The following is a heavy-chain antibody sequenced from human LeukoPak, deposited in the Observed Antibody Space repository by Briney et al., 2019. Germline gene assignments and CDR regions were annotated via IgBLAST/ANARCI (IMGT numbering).Heavy chain of an antibody. J-gene: IGHJ5*02. Sequence: GESLKISCKGSGYSFTSYWIVWVRQMPGKGLEWMGIIYPGDSDTRYSPSFQGQVTLSADKSISTAYLQWSSLKASDTATYYCARLVSGVGNWFDPWGQGTLVTVSS. CDR3: ARLVSGVGNWFDP. V-gene: IGHV5-51*01. CDR1: GYSFTSYW. D-gene: IGHD1-26*01. CDR2: IYPGDSDT.